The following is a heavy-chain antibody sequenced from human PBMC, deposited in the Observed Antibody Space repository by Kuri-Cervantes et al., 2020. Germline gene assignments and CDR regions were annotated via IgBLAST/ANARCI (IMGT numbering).Heavy chain of an antibody. CDR1: GFTFSSYG. V-gene: IGHV3-30*03. J-gene: IGHJ4*02. D-gene: IGHD2/OR15-2a*01. CDR2: ISYDGSNK. Sequence: GESLKISCAASGFTFSSYGMHWVRQAPGKGLEWVAVISYDGSNKYYADSVKGRFTISRDNSKNTLYLQMNSLRAEDTAVYYCARDPDAYTTHFPPEYGGQGTLVTVSS. CDR3: ARDPDAYTTHFPPEY.